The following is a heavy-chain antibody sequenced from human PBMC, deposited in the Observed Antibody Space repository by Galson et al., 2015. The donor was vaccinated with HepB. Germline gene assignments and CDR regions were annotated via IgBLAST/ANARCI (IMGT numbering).Heavy chain of an antibody. CDR2: ISCSGGST. CDR3: AKDIVVVPDAMGAFDI. J-gene: IGHJ3*02. Sequence: SLRLSCAASGFTFSSYAMNWVRQAPGKGLEWVSAISCSGGSTYYADSVKGRFTISRDNSKNTLYLQMNSLRAEDTAVYYCAKDIVVVPDAMGAFDIWGQGTMVTVSS. CDR1: GFTFSSYA. V-gene: IGHV3-23*01. D-gene: IGHD2-2*01.